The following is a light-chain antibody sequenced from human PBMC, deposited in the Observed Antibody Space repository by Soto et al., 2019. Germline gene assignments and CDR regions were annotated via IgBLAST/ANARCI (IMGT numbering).Light chain of an antibody. V-gene: IGKV3-15*01. CDR2: GTS. J-gene: IGKJ2*01. CDR1: QTVSRNN. CDR3: QQYIDWPPYT. Sequence: EIVLTQSPGTLSLSPGERATLSCRASQTVSRNNLVWYQQRPGQPPRLLIYGTSIRATGIPARFSASGSGTEFTLTINSLQSEDFAVYYCQQYIDWPPYTLGQGTKVDIK.